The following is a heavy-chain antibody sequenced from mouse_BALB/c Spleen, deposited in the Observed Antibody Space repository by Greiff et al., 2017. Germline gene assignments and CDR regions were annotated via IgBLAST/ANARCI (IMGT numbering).Heavy chain of an antibody. CDR2: ISYSGST. Sequence: EVKLQESGPGLVKPSQSLSLTCTVTGYSITSDYAWNWIRQFPGNKLEWMGYISYSGSTSYNPSLKSRISITRDTSKNQFFLQLNSVTTEDTATYYCARGYYGSLYYAMDYWGQGTSVTVSS. D-gene: IGHD1-2*01. V-gene: IGHV3-2*02. CDR3: ARGYYGSLYYAMDY. J-gene: IGHJ4*01. CDR1: GYSITSDYA.